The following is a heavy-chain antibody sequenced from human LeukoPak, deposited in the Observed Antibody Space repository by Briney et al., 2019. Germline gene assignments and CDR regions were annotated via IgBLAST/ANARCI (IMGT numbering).Heavy chain of an antibody. CDR2: INYSGNS. V-gene: IGHV4-30-4*08. D-gene: IGHD3-10*01. Sequence: LRLSCAASGFTFSSYAMSWIRQPPGKGLEWIGYINYSGNSYYNPSLKSQITMSVDTSKNHFSLKLTSVTAADTAVYYCARGAGPTYGLQRYFDYWGQGTLVTVSS. J-gene: IGHJ4*02. CDR1: GFTFSSYA. CDR3: ARGAGPTYGLQRYFDY.